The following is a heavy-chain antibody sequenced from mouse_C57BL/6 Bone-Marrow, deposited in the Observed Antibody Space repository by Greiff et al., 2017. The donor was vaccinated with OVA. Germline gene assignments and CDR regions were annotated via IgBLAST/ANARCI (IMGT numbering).Heavy chain of an antibody. D-gene: IGHD2-4*01. CDR2: INPYNGGT. CDR3: AREGDYGGFEY. Sequence: VQLQQSGPVLVKPGASVKMSCKASGYTFTDYYMNWVKQSHGKSLEWIGVINPYNGGTSYNQKFKGKATLTVDKSSSTAYMELNSLTSEDSAVYYCAREGDYGGFEYWGQGTTLTVSS. CDR1: GYTFTDYY. J-gene: IGHJ2*01. V-gene: IGHV1-19*01.